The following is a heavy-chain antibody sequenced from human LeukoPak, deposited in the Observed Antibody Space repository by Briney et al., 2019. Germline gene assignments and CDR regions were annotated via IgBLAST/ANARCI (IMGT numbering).Heavy chain of an antibody. CDR2: TYYRSKWYK. CDR1: GDSVSSNSAA. Sequence: SQTLSLTCAISGDSVSSNSAAWTWIRQSPSRGLEWLGRTYYRSKWYKDYAGAVKSRIAINPDTSKNQFSLKLNSVTPEDTAVYYCARPTSGDADYSFYFAYWGQGVLVTVSS. J-gene: IGHJ4*02. CDR3: ARPTSGDADYSFYFAY. V-gene: IGHV6-1*01. D-gene: IGHD3-16*01.